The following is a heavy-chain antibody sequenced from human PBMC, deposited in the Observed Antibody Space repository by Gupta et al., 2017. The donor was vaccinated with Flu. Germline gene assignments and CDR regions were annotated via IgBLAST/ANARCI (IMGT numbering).Heavy chain of an antibody. D-gene: IGHD6-19*01. J-gene: IGHJ4*02. CDR3: GHSSGWTDFDY. Sequence: EIKVVESGGGLVQAGGSLRLACEASGFKFDEDWRGWVRQVPGKGLEWVANIKGDGSEKYHVDSVRGRFTISRDNAKNSLFLQMNGLGAEDTAVYYCGHSSGWTDFDYRGQGVLVTVSS. CDR2: IKGDGSEK. V-gene: IGHV3-7*01. CDR1: GFKFDEDW.